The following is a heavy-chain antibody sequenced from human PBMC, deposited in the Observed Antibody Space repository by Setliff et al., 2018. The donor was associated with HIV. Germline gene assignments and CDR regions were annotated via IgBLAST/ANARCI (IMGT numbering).Heavy chain of an antibody. CDR3: ARVQMAYAAFDV. V-gene: IGHV4-4*07. J-gene: IGHJ3*01. CDR1: GGSITSFY. Sequence: SETLSLTCTVSGGSITSFYWNWIRQPAGRGLEWIGRIYTSGSTNYSPSLKSRVTMSVDTSKHQFSLKLSSVTAADTAVYYCARVQMAYAAFDVWGQGTMVTVSS. CDR2: IYTSGST. D-gene: IGHD4-17*01.